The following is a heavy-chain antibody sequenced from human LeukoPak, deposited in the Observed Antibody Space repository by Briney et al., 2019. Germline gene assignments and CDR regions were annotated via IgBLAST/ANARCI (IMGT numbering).Heavy chain of an antibody. V-gene: IGHV5-51*01. CDR1: GYSFTSYW. Sequence: GESLKISCKGSGYSFTSYWIGWVRQMPGKGLEWMGIIYPGDSDTRYSPSFQGQVTISADKSISTAYLQWSSLKASDTAMYYCARFVSSAYDIMASPYYMGVWGKGTTVTVSS. D-gene: IGHD5-12*01. J-gene: IGHJ6*03. CDR3: ARFVSSAYDIMASPYYMGV. CDR2: IYPGDSDT.